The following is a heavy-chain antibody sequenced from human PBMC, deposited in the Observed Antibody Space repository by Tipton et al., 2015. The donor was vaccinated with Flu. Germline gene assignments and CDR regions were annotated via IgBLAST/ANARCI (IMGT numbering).Heavy chain of an antibody. CDR3: ARRGLRDRAYEE. Sequence: LRLSCTVSGASIGTYYFSWFRQPPGKGLEWIGYFYNSGSTNYNPSLKSRVSISVDTAKNQFSLRLTSVTAADTAVYYCARRGLRDRAYEEWGQGTLVTVSP. V-gene: IGHV4-59*01. J-gene: IGHJ4*02. D-gene: IGHD3-10*01. CDR2: FYNSGST. CDR1: GASIGTYY.